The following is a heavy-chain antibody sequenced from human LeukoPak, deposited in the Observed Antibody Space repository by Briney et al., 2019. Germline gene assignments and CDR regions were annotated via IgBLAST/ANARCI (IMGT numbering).Heavy chain of an antibody. CDR1: GFTFSDYY. Sequence: GRSLRLSCAASGFTFSDYYMSWVRQAPGKGLEWGSYISSSGNAIYYTDSVKGRFTISRDNAKDSLYLQMNSLRAEDTAVYYCARLGYGEGYMDVWGKGTTVTISS. D-gene: IGHD4-17*01. CDR2: ISSSGNAI. CDR3: ARLGYGEGYMDV. V-gene: IGHV3-11*04. J-gene: IGHJ6*03.